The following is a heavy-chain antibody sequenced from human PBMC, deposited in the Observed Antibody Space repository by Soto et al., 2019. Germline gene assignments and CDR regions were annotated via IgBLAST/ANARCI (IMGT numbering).Heavy chain of an antibody. J-gene: IGHJ6*02. Sequence: QVQLVESGGGVVQPGRSLRLSCAASGFTFSSYGMHWVRQAPGKGLEWVAVIWYDGSNKYYADSVKGRFTISRDNSKNTLYLHIKCLRAHETAVYYCARDMDDYAQPLHPYAGYYYYGTDVWGQGTTVTVSS. D-gene: IGHD3-16*01. CDR1: GFTFSSYG. CDR3: ARDMDDYAQPLHPYAGYYYYGTDV. V-gene: IGHV3-33*01. CDR2: IWYDGSNK.